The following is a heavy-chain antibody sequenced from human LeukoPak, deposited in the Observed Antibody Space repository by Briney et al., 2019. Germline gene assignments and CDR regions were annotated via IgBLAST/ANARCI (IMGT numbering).Heavy chain of an antibody. D-gene: IGHD6-19*01. CDR2: ISYDGSNK. J-gene: IGHJ4*02. Sequence: GGSLRLSCAASGFTFSSYATHWVRQAPGKGLEWVAVISYDGSNKYYADSVKGRFTISRDNSKNTLYLQMNSLRAEDTAVYYCARGDSSGWYYLDYCGQGTLVTASS. V-gene: IGHV3-30-3*01. CDR1: GFTFSSYA. CDR3: ARGDSSGWYYLDY.